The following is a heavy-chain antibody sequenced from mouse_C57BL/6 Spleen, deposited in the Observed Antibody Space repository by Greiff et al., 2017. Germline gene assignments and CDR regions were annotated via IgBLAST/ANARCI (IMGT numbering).Heavy chain of an antibody. D-gene: IGHD1-1*01. CDR3: ARPGYYGSSYVGNAMDY. CDR1: GYTFTSYW. V-gene: IGHV1-64*01. Sequence: QVQLKQPGAELVKPGASVKLSCKASGYTFTSYWMHWVKQRPGQGLEWIGMIHPNSGSTNYNEKFKSKATLTVDKSSSTAYMQLSSLTSEDSAVYYCARPGYYGSSYVGNAMDYWGQGTSVTVSS. J-gene: IGHJ4*01. CDR2: IHPNSGST.